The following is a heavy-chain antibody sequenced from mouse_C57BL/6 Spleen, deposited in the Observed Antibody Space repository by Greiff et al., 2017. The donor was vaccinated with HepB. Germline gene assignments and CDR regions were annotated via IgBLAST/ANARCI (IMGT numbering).Heavy chain of an antibody. CDR3: ARREDWFAY. CDR2: ISGGGGNT. CDR1: GFTFSSYT. V-gene: IGHV5-9*01. Sequence: EVKLEESGGGLVKPGGSLKLSCAASGFTFSSYTMSWVRQTPEKRLEWVATISGGGGNTYYPDSVKGRFTISRDNAKNTLYLQMSSLRSEDTALYYCARREDWFAYWGQGTLVTVSA. J-gene: IGHJ3*01.